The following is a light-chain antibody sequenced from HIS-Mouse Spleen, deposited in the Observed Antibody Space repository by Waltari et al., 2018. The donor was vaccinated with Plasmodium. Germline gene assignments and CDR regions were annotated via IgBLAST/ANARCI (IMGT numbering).Light chain of an antibody. V-gene: IGKV3-20*01. CDR1: QSVSSSY. CDR2: GAS. Sequence: EIVMTQSPATLSVSPGERATLPCRASQSVSSSYLAWYQQKPGQAPRLLIYGASSRATGIPDRFSGSGSGTDFTLTISRLEPEDVAVYYCQQYGSSPYTFGQGTKLEIK. J-gene: IGKJ2*01. CDR3: QQYGSSPYT.